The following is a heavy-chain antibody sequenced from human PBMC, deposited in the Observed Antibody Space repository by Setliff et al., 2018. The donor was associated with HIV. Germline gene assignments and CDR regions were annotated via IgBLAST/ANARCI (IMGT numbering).Heavy chain of an antibody. CDR2: INVGNGNT. CDR1: GYTFSNYV. Sequence: ASVKVSCKASGYTFSNYVMQWVRQAPGQRLEWMGWINVGNGNTKYSEKFRGRVTITRDTSASTAYMELNSLRSEDTALYYCVRGPQWLVQKGRVYYFDYWGQGALVTVSS. V-gene: IGHV1-3*01. J-gene: IGHJ4*02. D-gene: IGHD6-19*01. CDR3: VRGPQWLVQKGRVYYFDY.